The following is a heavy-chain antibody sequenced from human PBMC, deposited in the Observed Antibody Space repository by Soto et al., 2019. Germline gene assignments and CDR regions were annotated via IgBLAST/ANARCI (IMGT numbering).Heavy chain of an antibody. CDR3: ASSDYYDRSGYFDD. V-gene: IGHV1-18*04. J-gene: IGHJ4*02. CDR1: GYTFTRYG. D-gene: IGHD3-22*01. CDR2: ISAYNGNT. Sequence: ASVNVSCKASGYTFTRYGISWVRQAPGQGLEWMGWISAYNGNTNYAQKLQGRVTMTTDTSTSTAYMELRSLRSDDTAVYYCASSDYYDRSGYFDDWGQGTMVTVSS.